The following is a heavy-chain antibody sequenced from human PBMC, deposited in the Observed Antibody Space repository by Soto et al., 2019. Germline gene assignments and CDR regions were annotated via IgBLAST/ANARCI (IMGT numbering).Heavy chain of an antibody. CDR2: IRSKANSYAT. J-gene: IGHJ4*02. V-gene: IGHV3-73*02. D-gene: IGHD1-26*01. CDR3: TSDISIVGAVVLDY. CDR1: GFTFSGSA. Sequence: EVHLVESGGGLVQPGGSLKLSCAASGFTFSGSAMHWVRQASGKGLEWVGRIRSKANSYATAYAASVKGRFTISRDDSKNTAYLQMNSLKTEDTAVYYCTSDISIVGAVVLDYWGQGTLVTVSS.